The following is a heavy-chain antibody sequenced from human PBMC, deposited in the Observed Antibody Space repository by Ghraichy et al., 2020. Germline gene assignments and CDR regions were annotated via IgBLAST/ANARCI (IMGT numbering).Heavy chain of an antibody. Sequence: GGSLRLTCSPSGFTFSDYEMNWVRQAPGKGPEWVSYISSGGDTIYYANSVEGRFTVSRDNAQRMLYLVMNNMRTEDTAVYYCVRDDFRILLSNFDSWGPGTRVTVTS. D-gene: IGHD3/OR15-3a*01. V-gene: IGHV3-48*03. CDR2: ISSGGDTI. CDR3: VRDDFRILLSNFDS. CDR1: GFTFSDYE. J-gene: IGHJ4*01.